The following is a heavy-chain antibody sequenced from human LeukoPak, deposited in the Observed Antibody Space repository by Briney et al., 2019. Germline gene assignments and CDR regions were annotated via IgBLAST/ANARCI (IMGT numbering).Heavy chain of an antibody. D-gene: IGHD3-22*01. CDR1: GGSISSSSYY. Sequence: TSETLSLTCTVSGGSISSSSYYWGWIRQPPGKGLEWIGSIYYSGSTYYNPSLKSRVTISVDTSKNQFSLKLSSVTAADTAVYYCARESITMIVVTNRTPVGAFDIWGQGTMVTVSS. J-gene: IGHJ3*02. V-gene: IGHV4-39*07. CDR2: IYYSGST. CDR3: ARESITMIVVTNRTPVGAFDI.